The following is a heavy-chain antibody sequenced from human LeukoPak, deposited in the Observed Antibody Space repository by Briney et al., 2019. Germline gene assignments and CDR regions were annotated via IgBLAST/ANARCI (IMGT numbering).Heavy chain of an antibody. V-gene: IGHV3-23*01. CDR2: ISGSGTTT. CDR1: GFTFSSYA. Sequence: GGSLRLSCAASGFTFSSYAMTWVRQTPGKGLEWVSVISGSGTTTYYADSVKGRFTISRDNSKNSLYLQMNSLRAEDTAVYYCAREGSSGYSGYFDLWGRGTLVTVSS. D-gene: IGHD3-22*01. CDR3: AREGSSGYSGYFDL. J-gene: IGHJ2*01.